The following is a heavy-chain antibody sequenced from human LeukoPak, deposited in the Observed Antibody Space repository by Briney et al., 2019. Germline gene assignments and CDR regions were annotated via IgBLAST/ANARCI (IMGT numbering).Heavy chain of an antibody. CDR1: GGSISSSSYY. J-gene: IGHJ4*02. V-gene: IGHV4-39*01. D-gene: IGHD5-12*01. CDR3: ARHGGYGVGGIDY. Sequence: SETLSLTCTVSGGSISSSSYYWGWIRQPPGKGLEWIGSIYYSGSTYYNPSLKSRVTISVDTSKNQFSLKLSSVTAADTAVYYCARHGGYGVGGIDYWGQGTLVTVSS. CDR2: IYYSGST.